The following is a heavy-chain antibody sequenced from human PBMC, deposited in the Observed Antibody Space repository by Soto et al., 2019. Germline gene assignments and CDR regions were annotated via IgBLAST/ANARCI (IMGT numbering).Heavy chain of an antibody. J-gene: IGHJ1*01. CDR1: GGSFSENY. CDR3: ATSFWFGTQPEI. Sequence: QVHLEQWGAGLLKPSETLSLSCGVSGGSFSENYWTWFRQPPGKGLEWIGEISPSGTTKYVPSLKSRVTISKHTSKNQFSLKVTSVTAAHTAVYFCATSFWFGTQPEIWGQGTLVTVSS. D-gene: IGHD3-10*01. V-gene: IGHV4-34*01. CDR2: ISPSGTT.